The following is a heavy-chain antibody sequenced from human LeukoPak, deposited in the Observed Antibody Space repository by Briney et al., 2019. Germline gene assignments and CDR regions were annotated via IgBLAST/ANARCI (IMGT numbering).Heavy chain of an antibody. CDR1: GFTFSSYA. Sequence: PGGSLRLSCAASGFTFSSYAMSWVRQAPGKGLEWVSAISGSGGSTYYADSVKGRFTISRDNSKNTLYLRMNSLRAEDTAVYYCATGYYYDYVWGSYRLLDYWGQGTLVTVSS. CDR3: ATGYYYDYVWGSYRLLDY. V-gene: IGHV3-23*01. J-gene: IGHJ4*02. D-gene: IGHD3-16*02. CDR2: ISGSGGST.